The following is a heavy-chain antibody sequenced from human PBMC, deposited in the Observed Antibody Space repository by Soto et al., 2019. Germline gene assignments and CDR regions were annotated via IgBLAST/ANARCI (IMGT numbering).Heavy chain of an antibody. V-gene: IGHV1-3*01. J-gene: IGHJ4*02. CDR2: INAGNGNT. CDR3: AREAGGIAVAGTNY. D-gene: IGHD6-19*01. CDR1: GYTFTSYA. Sequence: ASVKVSCKASGYTFTSYAMHWVRQAPGQRLEWMGWINAGNGNTKYSQKFQGRVTITRDTSASTAYMELSSLRSEDTAVYYCAREAGGIAVAGTNYWGQGTLVIVSS.